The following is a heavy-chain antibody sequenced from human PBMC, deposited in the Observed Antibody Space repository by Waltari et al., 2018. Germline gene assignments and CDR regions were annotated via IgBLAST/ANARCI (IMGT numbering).Heavy chain of an antibody. V-gene: IGHV1-2*02. Sequence: QVQLLPSGAEVRKPGASVKVSCKSSGYTFAGVYIHWVRQAPGQGLQWMGWISSDTGDTAYAQKFQGRVTMTRDTSISTAYMELSRLRSDDSGVYFCGRDPYSWFFFDYWGQGTLITVSS. D-gene: IGHD4-4*01. CDR2: ISSDTGDT. J-gene: IGHJ4*02. CDR1: GYTFAGVY. CDR3: GRDPYSWFFFDY.